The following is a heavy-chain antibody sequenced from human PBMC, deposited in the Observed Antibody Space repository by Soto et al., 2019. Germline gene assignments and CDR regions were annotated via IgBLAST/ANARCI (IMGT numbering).Heavy chain of an antibody. D-gene: IGHD3-3*01. CDR3: ARKEGSEYDFWSGYRRYNWFDP. Sequence: QLQLQEAGPGLVKPSETLSLTCTVSGGSISSSSYYWGWIRQPPGKGLEWIGSIYDSGSTYYNPSLQSGVTIPVDTSKNQFSLKLSSVTAADTAVYYCARKEGSEYDFWSGYRRYNWFDPWGQGTLVTVSS. J-gene: IGHJ5*02. V-gene: IGHV4-39*01. CDR2: IYDSGST. CDR1: GGSISSSSYY.